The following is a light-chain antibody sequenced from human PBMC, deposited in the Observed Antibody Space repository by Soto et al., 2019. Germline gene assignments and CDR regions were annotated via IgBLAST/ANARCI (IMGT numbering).Light chain of an antibody. V-gene: IGKV3-20*01. CDR1: QSVSSSY. CDR2: GAS. J-gene: IGKJ4*01. CDR3: QQYGSSPLT. Sequence: EIVLTQSPGTLSLSPGERATLSCRASQSVSSSYLAWYQQKPGQAPRLLIYGASSRATGIPDRFSGSGSGTDFTLTISRLEPEDFAVYSCQQYGSSPLTSGGGTKVDIK.